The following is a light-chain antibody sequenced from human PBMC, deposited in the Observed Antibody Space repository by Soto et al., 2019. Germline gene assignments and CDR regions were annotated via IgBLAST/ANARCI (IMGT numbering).Light chain of an antibody. Sequence: QSVLTQPPSASGTPGQRVTISCSGSSSNIGTNVVNWYQQLPGTAPKFVIYSNNQRPSGVPDRFSGSKSGTSASLAISGLQSEDEADYYCAAWDDSLKGPVFGGGTK. CDR1: SSNIGTNV. CDR3: AAWDDSLKGPV. V-gene: IGLV1-44*01. J-gene: IGLJ2*01. CDR2: SNN.